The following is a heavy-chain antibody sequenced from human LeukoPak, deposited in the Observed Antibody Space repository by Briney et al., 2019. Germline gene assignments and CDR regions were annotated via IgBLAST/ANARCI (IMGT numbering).Heavy chain of an antibody. V-gene: IGHV4-30-4*01. CDR1: GGSISSSDYY. D-gene: IGHD5-24*01. CDR2: IYHSGST. J-gene: IGHJ4*02. CDR3: ARGLRDGYTPAAGANFDY. Sequence: SETLSLTCTVSGGSISSSDYYWSWIRQPPGKGLEWIGYIYHSGSTYYNPSLKSRITISVDTSKNQFSLKLSSVTAADMAVYYCARGLRDGYTPAAGANFDYWGQGTLVIVSS.